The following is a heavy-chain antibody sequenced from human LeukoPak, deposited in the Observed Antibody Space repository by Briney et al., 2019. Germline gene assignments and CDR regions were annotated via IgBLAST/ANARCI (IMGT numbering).Heavy chain of an antibody. CDR2: IYYSGST. D-gene: IGHD3-10*01. J-gene: IGHJ6*02. CDR1: GGSISSYY. CDR3: AGEGSGPSPLPDV. V-gene: IGHV4-59*01. Sequence: SETLSLTCTVSGGSISSYYWSWIRQPPGKGLEWIGYIYYSGSTNYNPSLKSRVTISVDTSKNQFSLKLSSVTAADTAVYYCAGEGSGPSPLPDVWGQGTTVTVSS.